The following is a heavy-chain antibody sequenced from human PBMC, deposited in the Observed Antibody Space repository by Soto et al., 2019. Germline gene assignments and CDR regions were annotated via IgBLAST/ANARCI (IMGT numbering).Heavy chain of an antibody. Sequence: SETLSLTCAVYGGSFSGYYWTWIRQPPGKGLEWIGEITHSGSTNYNPTLKSRVTISVDTSKNQFSLNLNSVTAADTAVYYCARSSVRGWSYWGQGTLVTVSS. V-gene: IGHV4-34*01. D-gene: IGHD3-10*02. CDR1: GGSFSGYY. CDR2: ITHSGST. J-gene: IGHJ4*02. CDR3: ARSSVRGWSY.